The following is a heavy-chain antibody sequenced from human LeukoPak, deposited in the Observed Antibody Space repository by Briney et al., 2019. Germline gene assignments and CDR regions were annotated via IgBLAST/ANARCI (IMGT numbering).Heavy chain of an antibody. J-gene: IGHJ3*02. CDR1: GGSISSGGYY. Sequence: SETLSLTCTVSGGSISSGGYYWSWIRQPPGKGLEWIGYIYHSGSTYYNPSFKSRVTISVDRSKNQFSLKLSSVTAADTAVYYCARGSSRYDFWSGYYAAAFDIWGQGTMVTVSS. CDR2: IYHSGST. D-gene: IGHD3-3*01. CDR3: ARGSSRYDFWSGYYAAAFDI. V-gene: IGHV4-30-2*01.